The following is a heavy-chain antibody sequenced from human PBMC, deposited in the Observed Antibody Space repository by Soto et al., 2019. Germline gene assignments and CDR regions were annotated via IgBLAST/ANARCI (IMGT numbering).Heavy chain of an antibody. CDR1: GGSFSGYY. D-gene: IGHD1-7*01. J-gene: IGHJ6*02. V-gene: IGHV4-34*01. CDR3: ARGQRKGYNWNYNSGGPESYYYYGMDV. CDR2: INHSGST. Sequence: NPSETLSLTCAVYGGSFSGYYWSWIRQPPGKGLEWIGEINHSGSTNYNPSLKSRVTISVDTSKNQFSLKLSSVTAADTAVYYCARGQRKGYNWNYNSGGPESYYYYGMDVWGQGTTVTVSS.